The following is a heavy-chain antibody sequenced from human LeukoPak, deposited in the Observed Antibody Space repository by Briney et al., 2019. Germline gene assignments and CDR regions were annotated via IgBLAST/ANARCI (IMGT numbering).Heavy chain of an antibody. J-gene: IGHJ4*02. CDR2: FDPEDGET. CDR3: ATVPNNWNGLGGDC. CDR1: GYTLTELS. D-gene: IGHD1-20*01. V-gene: IGHV1-24*01. Sequence: ASVKVSCKVSGYTLTELSMHWVRQAPGKGLEWMGGFDPEDGETIYAQKFQGRVTMTEDTSTDTAYMKLSSLRSEDTAVYYCATVPNNWNGLGGDCWGQGTLVTVSS.